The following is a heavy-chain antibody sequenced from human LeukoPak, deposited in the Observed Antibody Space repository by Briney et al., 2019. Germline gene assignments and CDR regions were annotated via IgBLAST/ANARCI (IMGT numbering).Heavy chain of an antibody. Sequence: SETLSLTCTVSGGSISSYYWSWIRQPPGKGLEWIGYIYYSGSTNYNPSLKSRVTISVDTSKNQFSLKLSSVTAADTAVYYCARTPRSIMIWDYWGQGTLVTVSS. CDR3: ARTPRSIMIWDY. CDR1: GGSISSYY. J-gene: IGHJ4*02. CDR2: IYYSGST. D-gene: IGHD3/OR15-3a*01. V-gene: IGHV4-59*08.